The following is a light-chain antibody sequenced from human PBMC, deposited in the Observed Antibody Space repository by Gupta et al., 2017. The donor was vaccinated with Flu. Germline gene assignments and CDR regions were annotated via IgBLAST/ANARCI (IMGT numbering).Light chain of an antibody. CDR2: DND. Sequence: QSVLTQPPSVSAAPGQKVTISCSASSSNVGDNYVSWYQQLPGTAPKLLIYDNDKRPSGIPDRFSGSKSGTSATLGITGLQTGDEADYYCGTWDSSLSAGRVFGGGTKLTVL. J-gene: IGLJ3*02. V-gene: IGLV1-51*01. CDR3: GTWDSSLSAGRV. CDR1: SSNVGDNY.